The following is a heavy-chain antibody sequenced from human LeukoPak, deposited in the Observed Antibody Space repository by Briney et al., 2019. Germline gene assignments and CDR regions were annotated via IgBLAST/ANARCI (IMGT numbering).Heavy chain of an antibody. CDR1: GFTFSSYA. J-gene: IGHJ4*02. Sequence: GGPLRLSCAASGFTFSSYAMHWVRQAPGKGLEWVAFLRYDGSNKYHADSVKGRFTISRDNSKNTLYLQMNSLRAEDTAVYYCAKVGSLGGDYFDYWGQGTLVTVSS. CDR2: LRYDGSNK. D-gene: IGHD2-21*01. CDR3: AKVGSLGGDYFDY. V-gene: IGHV3-30*02.